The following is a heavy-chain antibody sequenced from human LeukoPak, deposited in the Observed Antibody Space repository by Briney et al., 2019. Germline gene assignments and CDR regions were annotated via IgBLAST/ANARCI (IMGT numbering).Heavy chain of an antibody. Sequence: GGSLRLSGAASGFTFDDYGMSWVRQAPGKGLEWVSGVNWSGGSTGYADSVKGRFTISRDNAKNSLYLQMNSLRADDTALYYCARGTQQWLAPFDYWGQGTLVTVSS. V-gene: IGHV3-20*04. J-gene: IGHJ4*02. CDR1: GFTFDDYG. D-gene: IGHD6-19*01. CDR3: ARGTQQWLAPFDY. CDR2: VNWSGGST.